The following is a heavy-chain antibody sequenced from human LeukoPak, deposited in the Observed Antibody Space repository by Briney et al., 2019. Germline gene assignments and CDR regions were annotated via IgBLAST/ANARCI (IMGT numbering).Heavy chain of an antibody. D-gene: IGHD3-3*01. CDR1: GGSFSGYY. Sequence: SETLSLTCAVYGGSFSGYYWSWIRQPPGKGLVWIGEINHSGSTNYNPSLKSRVTISVDTSKNQFSLKLSSVTAADTAVYYCARGARSVLRFLEWLSNWFDPWGQGTLVTVSS. CDR3: ARGARSVLRFLEWLSNWFDP. J-gene: IGHJ5*02. CDR2: INHSGST. V-gene: IGHV4-34*01.